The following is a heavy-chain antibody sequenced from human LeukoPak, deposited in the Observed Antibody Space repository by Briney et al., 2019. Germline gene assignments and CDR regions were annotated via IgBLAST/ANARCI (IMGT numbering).Heavy chain of an antibody. J-gene: IGHJ4*02. CDR1: GGTFSSYA. D-gene: IGHD6-13*01. V-gene: IGHV1-69*13. CDR3: AREGGAAAGPPDY. CDR2: IIPIFGTA. Sequence: SVKVSCKASGGTFSSYAISWVRQAPGRGLEWMGGIIPIFGTANYAQKFQGRVTITADESTSTAYMELSSLRSEDTAVYYCAREGGAAAGPPDYWGQGTLVTVSS.